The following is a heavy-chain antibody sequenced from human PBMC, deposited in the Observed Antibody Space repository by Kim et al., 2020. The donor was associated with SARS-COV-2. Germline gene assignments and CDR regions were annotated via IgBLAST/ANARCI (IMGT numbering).Heavy chain of an antibody. CDR3: GRTTSNYYYYMDV. CDR1: GGTFSSYA. CDR2: SIPIFGAT. D-gene: IGHD4-17*01. J-gene: IGHJ6*03. Sequence: SVKVSCKASGGTFSSYAISWVRQAPGQGLEWMGGSIPIFGATNYAQKFQGRVTISVDEFTNTAYLELSSLRSEDTAVYYCGRTTSNYYYYMDVWGKGTT. V-gene: IGHV1-69*13.